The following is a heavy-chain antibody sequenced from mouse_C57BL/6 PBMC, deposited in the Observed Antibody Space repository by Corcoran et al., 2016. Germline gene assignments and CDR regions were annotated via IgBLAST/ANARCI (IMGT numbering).Heavy chain of an antibody. J-gene: IGHJ4*01. CDR2: ISYDGSN. D-gene: IGHD3-1*01. CDR1: GYSITSGYY. CDR3: ARGGGSYAMDY. V-gene: IGHV3-6*01. Sequence: DVQLQESGPGLVKPSQSLSLTCSVTGYSITSGYYWNWIRQFPGNKLEWMGYISYDGSNNYNPSLKNRISITRDTSKNQFFLKLNSVTTEDTATYYCARGGGSYAMDYCGQGTSVTSSS.